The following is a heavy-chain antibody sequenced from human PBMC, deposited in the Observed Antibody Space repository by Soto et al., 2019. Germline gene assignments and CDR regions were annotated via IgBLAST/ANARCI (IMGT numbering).Heavy chain of an antibody. CDR2: ISAYNGNT. J-gene: IGHJ4*02. D-gene: IGHD6-19*01. CDR1: GYTFTSYG. Sequence: QVQLVQSGAEVKKPGASVKVSCKASGYTFTSYGISWVRQAPGQGLEWMGWISAYNGNTNYAQKLQGRVTMTTDTSTGTADMELRSLRSDDTAVYYCARGPHAAVAGTFFFDYWGQGTLVTVSS. V-gene: IGHV1-18*01. CDR3: ARGPHAAVAGTFFFDY.